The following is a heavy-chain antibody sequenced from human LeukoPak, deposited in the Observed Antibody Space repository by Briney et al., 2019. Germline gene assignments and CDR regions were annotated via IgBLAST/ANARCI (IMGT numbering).Heavy chain of an antibody. Sequence: GESPKISCKASGYSFSNNWIGWVRQMPGKGLQWMGIINPHDFTTKYSPSFQGQVTISVDKSINTAYLQWSSLTASDTAVYYCARHLRTSTYRDLDYWGQGTLVTVSS. D-gene: IGHD3-3*02. CDR1: GYSFSNNW. V-gene: IGHV5-51*01. J-gene: IGHJ4*02. CDR3: ARHLRTSTYRDLDY. CDR2: INPHDFTT.